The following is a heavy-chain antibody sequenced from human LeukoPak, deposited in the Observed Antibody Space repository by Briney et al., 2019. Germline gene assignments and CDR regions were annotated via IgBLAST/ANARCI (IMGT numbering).Heavy chain of an antibody. J-gene: IGHJ5*02. CDR3: ARRRDYDSSGYYYFDP. CDR1: GYTFISYG. V-gene: IGHV1-18*01. CDR2: ISAYNGNT. Sequence: ASVKVSCKASGYTFISYGISWVRQAPGQGLEWMEWISAYNGNTNYAQKLQGRVTMTTDTSTSTAYMELRSLRSDDTAVYYCARRRDYDSSGYYYFDPWGQGTLVTVSS. D-gene: IGHD3-22*01.